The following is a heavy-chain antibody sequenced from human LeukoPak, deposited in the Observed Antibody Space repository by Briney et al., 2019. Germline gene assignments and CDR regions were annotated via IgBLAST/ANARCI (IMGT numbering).Heavy chain of an antibody. J-gene: IGHJ5*02. CDR3: ARAEWELPTPNWFDL. V-gene: IGHV1-18*01. D-gene: IGHD1-26*01. Sequence: GASVKVSCKASGGTFSSYAISWVRQAPGQGLEWMGWISAYNGNTNYAQKLQGRVTMTTDTSTSTAYMELRSLRSDDTAVYYCARAEWELPTPNWFDLWGQGTLVAVSS. CDR1: GGTFSSYA. CDR2: ISAYNGNT.